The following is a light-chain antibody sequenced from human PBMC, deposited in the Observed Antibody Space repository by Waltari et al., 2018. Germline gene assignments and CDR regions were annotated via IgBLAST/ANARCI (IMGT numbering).Light chain of an antibody. CDR2: LGS. CDR3: MQGTHWPWT. V-gene: IGKV2-28*01. CDR1: QSLLHSNGYNY. J-gene: IGKJ1*01. Sequence: DIVMTQSPLSLPVTPGEPASISCMSSQSLLHSNGYNYLDWYVQKQGQSPQLLIYLGSNRASGVPDRFSGSGSGTDFTLKISRVEAEDVGVYYCMQGTHWPWTFGQGTKMEIE.